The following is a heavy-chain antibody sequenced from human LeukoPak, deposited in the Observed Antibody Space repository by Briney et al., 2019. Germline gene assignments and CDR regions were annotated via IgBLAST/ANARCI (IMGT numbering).Heavy chain of an antibody. CDR3: ARRKYSSGWYNDY. D-gene: IGHD6-19*01. Sequence: PSETLSLTCTVSGGSISSYYWSWIRQPPGKGLEWIGSIYYSGSTYYNPSLKSRVTISVDTSKNQFSLKLSSVTAADTAVYYCARRKYSSGWYNDYWGQGTLVTVSS. V-gene: IGHV4-59*05. J-gene: IGHJ4*02. CDR2: IYYSGST. CDR1: GGSISSYY.